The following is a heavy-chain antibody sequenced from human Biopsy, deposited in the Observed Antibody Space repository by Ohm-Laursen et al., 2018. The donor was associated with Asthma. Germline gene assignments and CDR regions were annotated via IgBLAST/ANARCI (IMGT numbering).Heavy chain of an antibody. J-gene: IGHJ6*02. Sequence: SDTLSLTCSLSSGSGGYMRSGNYYWGWIRQPPGKGLEWIGSIYYSGTTYYNPSLKSRVTMSADTSKNQFSLILTSVTTADTALYYCVRGSGSWHNGPFYYYYGLDVWGQGTPVTVSS. CDR3: VRGSGSWHNGPFYYYYGLDV. D-gene: IGHD6-13*01. V-gene: IGHV4-39*01. CDR2: IYYSGTT. CDR1: SGSGGYMRSGNYY.